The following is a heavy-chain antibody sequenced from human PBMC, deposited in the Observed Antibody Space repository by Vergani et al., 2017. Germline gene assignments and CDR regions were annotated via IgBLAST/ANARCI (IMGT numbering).Heavy chain of an antibody. D-gene: IGHD2-15*01. Sequence: QVKLQESGPGLLKPSQTLSLTCTVSGESIRSGSHYWSWIRQPAGKGPEWIGHIHNRGSTDLKPSFKSRVSISVDTSKIQFSLKLNSVTVADTAVYYCARSRPYCTSGSCPAIWGQGTLVTVSS. CDR3: ARSRPYCTSGSCPAI. J-gene: IGHJ4*02. V-gene: IGHV4-61*02. CDR2: IHNRGST. CDR1: GESIRSGSHY.